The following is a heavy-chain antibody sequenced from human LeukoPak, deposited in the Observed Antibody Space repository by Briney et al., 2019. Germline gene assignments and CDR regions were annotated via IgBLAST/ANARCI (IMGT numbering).Heavy chain of an antibody. J-gene: IGHJ4*02. V-gene: IGHV4-4*07. CDR1: GGSISSYY. CDR2: IYTSGST. D-gene: IGHD5-18*01. CDR3: AGVDTIMDDSYYIDF. Sequence: SETLSLTCTVSGGSISSYYWSWIRQPAGKGLEWIGRIYTSGSTNYNPSLKSRVTMSVDTSKNQFSLKLSSVTAADTAVYYCAGVDTIMDDSYYIDFWGQGTLVIVSS.